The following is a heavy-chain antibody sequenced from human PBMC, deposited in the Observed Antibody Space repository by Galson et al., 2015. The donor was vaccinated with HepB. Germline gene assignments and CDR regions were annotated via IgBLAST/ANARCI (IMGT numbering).Heavy chain of an antibody. V-gene: IGHV5-51*01. Sequence: QSGAEVKKPGESLKISCKGSGYTFSHYWIGWVRQMPGKGLEWMGIIYPGDSQTRYSPPFQGQVTISADKSISTAYLQLSSLEASDTAMYYCARVGGKTLRVHYFDYWGQGTLVTASS. D-gene: IGHD3-10*01. CDR1: GYTFSHYW. CDR3: ARVGGKTLRVHYFDY. J-gene: IGHJ4*02. CDR2: IYPGDSQT.